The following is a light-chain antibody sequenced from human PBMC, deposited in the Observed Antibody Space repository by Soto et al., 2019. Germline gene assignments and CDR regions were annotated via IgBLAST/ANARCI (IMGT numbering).Light chain of an antibody. CDR1: QSVSNKY. J-gene: IGKJ4*01. V-gene: IGKV3-20*01. CDR2: GAS. CDR3: QQYGRSRLT. Sequence: EIVLTQSPGTLSLSPGERATLSCRASQSVSNKYLAWYQQKLGQAPRLLIYGASGRATGIPDRFSGSGSGTDITLTISSLEPEDFAVYYCQQYGRSRLTFGGGTKVEIK.